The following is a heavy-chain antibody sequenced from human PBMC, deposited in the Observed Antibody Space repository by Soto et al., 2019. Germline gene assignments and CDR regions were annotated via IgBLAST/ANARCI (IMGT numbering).Heavy chain of an antibody. J-gene: IGHJ4*02. CDR2: IFSSGIT. V-gene: IGHV4-39*01. CDR3: ATLDSGRPGFDY. D-gene: IGHD1-26*01. CDR1: GFSISSGTYY. Sequence: PAETLSLTCTVSGFSISSGTYYWGWIRQPPGKGLEWIGSIFSSGITYYNPSLNSCVTISVDTSKNQFSLRLSSVTAEDTAVYYSATLDSGRPGFDYWGQGTLVTVSS.